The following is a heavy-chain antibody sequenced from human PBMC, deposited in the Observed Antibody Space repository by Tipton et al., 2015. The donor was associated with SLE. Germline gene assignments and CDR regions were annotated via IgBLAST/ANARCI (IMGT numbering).Heavy chain of an antibody. CDR3: AGETASTDTKKFES. D-gene: IGHD1-1*01. Sequence: QLVQSGAEVKKPGASVKVSCKASGYTFTTYGISWVRQAPGQGLEWMGWISTYTGNTNYAQKLQGRVTMTTDTSTSTVYMELRSLRSEDTAVYFCAGETASTDTKKFESWGQGSLVTVSS. V-gene: IGHV1-18*04. CDR2: ISTYTGNT. CDR1: GYTFTTYG. J-gene: IGHJ4*02.